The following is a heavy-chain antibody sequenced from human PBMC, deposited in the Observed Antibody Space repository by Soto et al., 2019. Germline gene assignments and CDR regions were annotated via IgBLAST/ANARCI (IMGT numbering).Heavy chain of an antibody. CDR1: GFSFSSYN. Sequence: ESVGGLVKPEESLRLSCAASGFSFSSYNMKWVRQAPGKGLEWVSSISTSGSYIFYAGSVRGRFTIFRDDAKNSLHLQMNSLRVEDTAVYYCATIGDRDGFDIWGQGTTVIVSS. J-gene: IGHJ3*02. V-gene: IGHV3-21*06. CDR3: ATIGDRDGFDI. D-gene: IGHD4-17*01. CDR2: ISTSGSYI.